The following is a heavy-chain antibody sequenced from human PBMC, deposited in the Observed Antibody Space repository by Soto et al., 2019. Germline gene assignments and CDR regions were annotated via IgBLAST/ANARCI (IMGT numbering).Heavy chain of an antibody. J-gene: IGHJ4*02. CDR1: GFTFSTYW. CDR3: ARGDPTYFDY. CDR2: ITAAGTST. V-gene: IGHV3-74*01. D-gene: IGHD1-26*01. Sequence: PGGSLILSCAASGFTFSTYWMHWVRQAPGEGLVWLSRITAAGTSTSSADSVKGRFTISRDNAKNTLYLQMNSLRAEDTAMYYCARGDPTYFDYWGQGILVTVS.